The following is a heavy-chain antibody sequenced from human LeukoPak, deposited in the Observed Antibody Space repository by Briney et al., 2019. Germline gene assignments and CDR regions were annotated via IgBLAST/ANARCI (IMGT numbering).Heavy chain of an antibody. D-gene: IGHD3-10*01. CDR1: GYSISSGYY. V-gene: IGHV4-38-2*02. CDR2: IYYSGSI. J-gene: IGHJ4*02. CDR3: ARDLWGSGSYYNVPLDY. Sequence: SETLSLTCAVSGYSISSGYYWGWIRQPPGKGLEWIGSIYYSGSIYYNPSLKSRVTISVDTSKNQFSLKLSSVTAADTAIYYCARDLWGSGSYYNVPLDYWGQGTLVPVSS.